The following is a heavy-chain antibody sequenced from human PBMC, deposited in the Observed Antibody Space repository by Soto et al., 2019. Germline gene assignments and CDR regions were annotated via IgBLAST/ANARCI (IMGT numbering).Heavy chain of an antibody. CDR3: VIDRLIVAVSVGRMDV. CDR2: VIPTQRTT. J-gene: IGHJ6*02. CDR1: GDTFIGYS. D-gene: IGHD6-19*01. V-gene: IGHV1-69*01. Sequence: QVQLVQSGAEVKKPGTSVRVSCKASGDTFIGYSISWVRQAPGQGLEWMGWVIPTQRTTKYAQRFQGRVTMSVDQFDSTTYMELSSLRPEDTALYYCVIDRLIVAVSVGRMDVWGQGTTVTVSS.